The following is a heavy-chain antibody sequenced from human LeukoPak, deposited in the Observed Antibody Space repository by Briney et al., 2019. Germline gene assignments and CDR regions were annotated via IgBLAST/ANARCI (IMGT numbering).Heavy chain of an antibody. Sequence: GGSLRLSCAASGFTFSSYAMHWVRQAPGKGLEWVAVISYDGSNKYYADSVKGRFTISRDNSKNTLYLQMNSLRAEVTAVYYCATLAAAGTLDYWGQGTLVTVSS. J-gene: IGHJ4*02. CDR3: ATLAAAGTLDY. CDR2: ISYDGSNK. V-gene: IGHV3-30-3*01. CDR1: GFTFSSYA. D-gene: IGHD6-13*01.